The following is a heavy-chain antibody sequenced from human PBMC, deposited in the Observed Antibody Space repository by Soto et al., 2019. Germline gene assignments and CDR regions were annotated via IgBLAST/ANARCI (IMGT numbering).Heavy chain of an antibody. D-gene: IGHD4-4*01. V-gene: IGHV3-30-3*01. CDR2: ISYDGSNK. Sequence: GGSLRLSCAASGFTFSSYAMHWVRQAPGKGLEWVAVISYDGSNKYYADSVKGRFTISRDNSKNTLYLQMNSLRAEDTAVYYCARDIISGGNSRYFDYWGQGTLVTVSS. J-gene: IGHJ4*02. CDR3: ARDIISGGNSRYFDY. CDR1: GFTFSSYA.